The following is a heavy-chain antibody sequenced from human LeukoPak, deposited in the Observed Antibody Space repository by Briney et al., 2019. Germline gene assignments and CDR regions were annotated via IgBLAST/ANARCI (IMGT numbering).Heavy chain of an antibody. CDR3: ARLGDQYSSSFNWFDP. D-gene: IGHD6-13*01. Sequence: SETLSLTCAVYGGSFSGYYWSWIRQPPGKGLEWIGEINHSGSTNYNPSLKSRVTISVDTSKNRFSLKLSSVTAADTAVYYCARLGDQYSSSFNWFDPWGQGTLVTVSS. CDR1: GGSFSGYY. CDR2: INHSGST. J-gene: IGHJ5*02. V-gene: IGHV4-34*01.